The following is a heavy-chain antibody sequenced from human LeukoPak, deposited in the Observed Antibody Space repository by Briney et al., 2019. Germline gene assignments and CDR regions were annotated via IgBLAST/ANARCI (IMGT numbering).Heavy chain of an antibody. V-gene: IGHV3-20*04. CDR3: AKDLYQGAGTRGVFDI. J-gene: IGHJ3*02. D-gene: IGHD6-13*01. Sequence: GGSLRLSCAASGFTFDDYGMSWVRQAPGKGLEWVSGINWNGGSTGYADSVTVRFTISRDSSDNTLYLQMNSLRVEDTALYYCAKDLYQGAGTRGVFDIGGQGTLFTVP. CDR1: GFTFDDYG. CDR2: INWNGGST.